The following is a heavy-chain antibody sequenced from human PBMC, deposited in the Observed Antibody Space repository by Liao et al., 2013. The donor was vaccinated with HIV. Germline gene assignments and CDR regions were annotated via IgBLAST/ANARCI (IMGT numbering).Heavy chain of an antibody. J-gene: IGHJ4*02. V-gene: IGHV4-34*01. CDR3: ARRPVAGRGGVLDY. CDR2: INHSGST. D-gene: IGHD6-19*01. Sequence: QVQLQQWGAGLLKPSETLSLTCAVYGGSFSGYYWSWIRQPPGKGLEWIGEINHSGSTNYNPSLKSRVTISVDTSKNQFSLKLSSVTAADTAVYYCARRPVAGRGGVLDYWGQGTLVTVSS. CDR1: GGSFSGYY.